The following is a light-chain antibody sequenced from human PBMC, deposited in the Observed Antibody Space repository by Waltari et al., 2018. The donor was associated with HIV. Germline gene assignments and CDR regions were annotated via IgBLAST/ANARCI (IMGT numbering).Light chain of an antibody. CDR1: NIGSKS. CDR3: QVWDSSSDTYV. J-gene: IGLJ1*01. V-gene: IGLV3-21*04. CDR2: YDS. Sequence: SYVLTQPPSVSVAPGKTARITCGGNNIGSKSGNWYQQKPGQAPVLVIYYDSDRPSGIPERFSGSNSGNTATLTISRVEAGDEVDYYCQVWDSSSDTYVFGTGTKVTVL.